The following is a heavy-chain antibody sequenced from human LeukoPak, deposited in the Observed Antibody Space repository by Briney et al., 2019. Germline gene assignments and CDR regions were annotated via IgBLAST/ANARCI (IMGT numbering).Heavy chain of an antibody. Sequence: SETLSLTCAVYGGSFSGYYWSWIRQPPGKGLEWNGEINHSGSTNYNPSLKSRVTISVDTSKNQFSLKLSSVTAADTAVYYCASLWFGEYYMDVWGKGTTVTVSS. CDR1: GGSFSGYY. CDR3: ASLWFGEYYMDV. CDR2: INHSGST. V-gene: IGHV4-34*01. J-gene: IGHJ6*03. D-gene: IGHD3-10*01.